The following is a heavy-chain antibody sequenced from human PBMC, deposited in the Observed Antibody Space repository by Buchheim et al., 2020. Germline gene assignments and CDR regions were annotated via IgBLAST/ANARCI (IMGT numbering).Heavy chain of an antibody. CDR2: IKQDGSEK. CDR3: ARDDRSNYYYYYGMDV. V-gene: IGHV3-7*01. Sequence: EVQLVESGGGLVQPGGSLRLSCAASGSTFSSYWMSWVRQAPGKGLEWVANIKQDGSEKYYVDSVKGRFTISRDNAKNSLYLQMNSLRAEDTAVYYCARDDRSNYYYYYGMDVWGQGTT. J-gene: IGHJ6*02. CDR1: GSTFSSYW. D-gene: IGHD4-11*01.